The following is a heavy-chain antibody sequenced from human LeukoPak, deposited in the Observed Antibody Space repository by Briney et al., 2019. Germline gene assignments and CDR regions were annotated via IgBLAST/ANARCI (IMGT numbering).Heavy chain of an antibody. CDR3: ARWILTDY. J-gene: IGHJ4*02. CDR1: GFTFSSYA. Sequence: GGSLRLSCAASGFTFSSYAMHWVRQAPGKGLEWVAVISYDGSNKYYADSVKGRFTISRDNSKNTLYLQMNSLRAEDTAVYYCARWILTDYWGQGTLVTVSS. V-gene: IGHV3-30*01. CDR2: ISYDGSNK. D-gene: IGHD3-9*01.